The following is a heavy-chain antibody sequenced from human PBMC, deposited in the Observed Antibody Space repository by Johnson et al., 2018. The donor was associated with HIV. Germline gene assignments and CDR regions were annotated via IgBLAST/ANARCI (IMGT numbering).Heavy chain of an antibody. J-gene: IGHJ3*02. Sequence: QVQLVESGGGVVQPGGSLRLSCAATGFSFSSYGMHWVRQAPGKGLEWVAFTQYDGSTTYYGDSVRGRFTISRDNARNTLYLQMNSLRADDTAVYYCAREGPSERAGFDIWGQGTMVTVSS. CDR3: AREGPSERAGFDI. V-gene: IGHV3-30*02. CDR1: GFSFSSYG. CDR2: TQYDGSTT.